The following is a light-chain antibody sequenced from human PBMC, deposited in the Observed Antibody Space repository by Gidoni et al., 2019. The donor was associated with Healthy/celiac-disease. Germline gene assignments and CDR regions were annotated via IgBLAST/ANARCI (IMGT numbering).Light chain of an antibody. J-gene: IGLJ2*01. Sequence: QSALPQAASASGSREQSITISCTVTSSDVGSYNLVSWYQQHPGKAPKLMIYEGSKRPSGVSNRFSGSKSGNTASLTISGLQAEDEADYYCCSYAGSSIVVFGGGTKLTVL. V-gene: IGLV2-23*01. CDR3: CSYAGSSIVV. CDR2: EGS. CDR1: SSDVGSYNL.